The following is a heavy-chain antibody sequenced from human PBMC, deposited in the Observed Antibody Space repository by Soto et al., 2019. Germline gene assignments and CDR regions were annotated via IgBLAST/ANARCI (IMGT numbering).Heavy chain of an antibody. Sequence: GVSVEVCCKASGYTFTSYDINWVRQATGQGLEWMGWMNPNSGNTGYAQKFQGRVTMTRNTSISTAYMELSSLRSEDTAVYYCARGSYYDFWSGYYYYYYGMDVWGQGTTVTSP. J-gene: IGHJ6*02. D-gene: IGHD3-3*01. V-gene: IGHV1-8*01. CDR3: ARGSYYDFWSGYYYYYYGMDV. CDR2: MNPNSGNT. CDR1: GYTFTSYD.